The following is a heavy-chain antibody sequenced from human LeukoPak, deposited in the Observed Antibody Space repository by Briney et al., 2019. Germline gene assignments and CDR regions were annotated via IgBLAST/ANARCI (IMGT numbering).Heavy chain of an antibody. V-gene: IGHV1-18*01. D-gene: IGHD2-2*01. J-gene: IGHJ4*02. CDR1: GYTFTSYG. CDR2: ISAYNGNT. CDR3: ARVRDIVVVPAAQDGDY. Sequence: ASVKVSCKASGYTFTSYGISWVRQAPGQGLEWMGWISAYNGNTNYAQKLQGRVTMTTDTSTSTAYMELRSLRSDDTAVYHCARVRDIVVVPAAQDGDYWGQGTLVTVSS.